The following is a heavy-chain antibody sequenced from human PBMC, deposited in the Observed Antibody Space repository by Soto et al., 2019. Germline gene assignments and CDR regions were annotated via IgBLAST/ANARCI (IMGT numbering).Heavy chain of an antibody. CDR1: GFSLSTSGVG. V-gene: IGHV2-5*01. D-gene: IGHD1-26*01. Sequence: SGPTLVNPTQTLTLTCTFSGFSLSTSGVGVGWIRQPPGKALEWLALIYWNDDKRYSPSLKSRLTITKDTSKNQVVLTMTNMDPVDTATYYCAHARGSGSPGCFDYWGQGTLVTVSS. CDR3: AHARGSGSPGCFDY. CDR2: IYWNDDK. J-gene: IGHJ4*02.